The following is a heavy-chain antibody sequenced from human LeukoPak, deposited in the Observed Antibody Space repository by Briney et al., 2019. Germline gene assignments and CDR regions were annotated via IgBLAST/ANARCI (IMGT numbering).Heavy chain of an antibody. D-gene: IGHD5/OR15-5a*01. Sequence: ASVKVSCKASGYTFTSYGISWVRQAPGQGLEWMGWISAYNGNTNYAQKLQGRVTMTTDTSTSTAYMGLRSLRSDDTAVYYCARDLQDKVWLGAVYYYYGMDVWGQGTTVTVSS. J-gene: IGHJ6*02. CDR3: ARDLQDKVWLGAVYYYYGMDV. CDR2: ISAYNGNT. V-gene: IGHV1-18*01. CDR1: GYTFTSYG.